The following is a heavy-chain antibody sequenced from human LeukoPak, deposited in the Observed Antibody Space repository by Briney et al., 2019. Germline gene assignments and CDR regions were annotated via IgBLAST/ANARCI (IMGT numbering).Heavy chain of an antibody. J-gene: IGHJ5*02. CDR1: GGSISSSSYY. CDR2: IYHSGST. D-gene: IGHD3-10*01. Sequence: RTSETLSLTCTVSGGSISSSSYYWGWIRQPPGKGLEWIGSIYHSGSTYYNPSLKTRFTISVDTSKNWFSRQLSSVTAVVTAVYDCARNRYYYGSRSYGFPIWFDPWGQGTLVTVSS. CDR3: ARNRYYYGSRSYGFPIWFDP. V-gene: IGHV4-39*01.